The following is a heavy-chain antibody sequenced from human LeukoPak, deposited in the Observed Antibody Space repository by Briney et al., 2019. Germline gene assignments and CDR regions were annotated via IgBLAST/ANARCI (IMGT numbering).Heavy chain of an antibody. CDR3: AGRDANVNIVPTLFPFDY. Sequence: GGSLRLSCAASGFTFSSYSMNWVRQAPGKGLEWVSSISSSSSYIYYADSVKGRFTISRDNAKNSLYLQMNSLRAEDTAVYYCAGRDANVNIVPTLFPFDYWGQGTLVTVSS. CDR2: ISSSSSYI. J-gene: IGHJ4*02. CDR1: GFTFSSYS. V-gene: IGHV3-21*01. D-gene: IGHD5-12*01.